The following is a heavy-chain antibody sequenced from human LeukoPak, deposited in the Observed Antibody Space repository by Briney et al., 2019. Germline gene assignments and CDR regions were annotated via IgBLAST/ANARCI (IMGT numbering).Heavy chain of an antibody. CDR1: GYTFTSYD. CDR2: MNPNSGNT. CDR3: ARVSSTSSLQDY. Sequence: ASVKVSCKASGYTFTSYDINWVRQATGQGLEWMGWMNPNSGNTNYAQKLQGRVTMTTDTSTSTAYMELRSLRSDDTAVYYCARVSSTSSLQDYWGQGTLVTVSS. J-gene: IGHJ4*02. D-gene: IGHD2-2*01. V-gene: IGHV1-18*01.